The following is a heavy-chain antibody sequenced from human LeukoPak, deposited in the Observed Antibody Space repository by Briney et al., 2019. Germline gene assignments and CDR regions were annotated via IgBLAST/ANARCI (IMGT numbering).Heavy chain of an antibody. D-gene: IGHD3-10*01. J-gene: IGHJ4*02. V-gene: IGHV3-23*01. CDR3: AKRDSHGSHPYYLDS. CDR1: GFAFTNHA. Sequence: GGSLRLSCVASGFAFTNHAMTWVRQAPGKGLEGVSSIGGTDGSTYYADSVRGRFTISRDNSKDTLYLQMNSLRVEDTATYYCAKRDSHGSHPYYLDSWGQGALVTVSS. CDR2: IGGTDGST.